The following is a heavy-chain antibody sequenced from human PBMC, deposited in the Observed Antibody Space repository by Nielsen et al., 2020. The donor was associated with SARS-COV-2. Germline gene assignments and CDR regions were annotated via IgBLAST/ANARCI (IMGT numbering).Heavy chain of an antibody. Sequence: ESLKISCAASGFTFSSYSMNWIRQPPGKGLEWIGEINHSGSTNYNPSLKSRVTISVDTSKNQFSLKLSSVTAADTAVYYCARELVGATNPLDYWGQGTLVTVSS. CDR2: INHSGST. CDR3: ARELVGATNPLDY. CDR1: GFTFSSYS. V-gene: IGHV4-34*01. J-gene: IGHJ4*02. D-gene: IGHD1-26*01.